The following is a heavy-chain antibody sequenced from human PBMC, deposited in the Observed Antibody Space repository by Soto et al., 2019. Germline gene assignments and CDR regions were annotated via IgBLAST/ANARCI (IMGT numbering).Heavy chain of an antibody. CDR2: ISTSGSST. CDR3: ARGGTNWSYFDS. V-gene: IGHV3-23*01. J-gene: IGHJ4*02. CDR1: GFTFSAHA. Sequence: PGGSLRLSCAASGFTFSAHAMTWVRQAPGQGLEWVSIISTSGSSTYYADSVKGRFTISRDNSKNTLYLQMNSLRVDDTAVYYCARGGTNWSYFDSWGQKILVTVSS. D-gene: IGHD7-27*01.